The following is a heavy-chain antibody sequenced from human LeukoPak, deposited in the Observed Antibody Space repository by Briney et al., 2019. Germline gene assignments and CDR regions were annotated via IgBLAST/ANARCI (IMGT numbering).Heavy chain of an antibody. CDR3: GKDRVIAATGRFSGLFDS. CDR1: GFTFSSYW. V-gene: IGHV3-74*01. Sequence: GGSLRLSCAASGFTFSSYWMHWVRQVPGKGLVWVSRINTDGSVTTYADSVKGRFTVSRDNAKNTLYLQMNSLRAEDTAVYYCGKDRVIAATGRFSGLFDSWGQGTLVTVSS. J-gene: IGHJ4*02. CDR2: INTDGSVT. D-gene: IGHD6-13*01.